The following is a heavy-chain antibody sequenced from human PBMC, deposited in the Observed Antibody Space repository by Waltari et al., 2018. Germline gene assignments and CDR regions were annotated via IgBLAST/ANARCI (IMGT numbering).Heavy chain of an antibody. CDR2: IIPISDTP. V-gene: IGHV1-69*18. J-gene: IGHJ1*01. Sequence: QVQLVQSGAEVKKPGSSVKVSCKASGGTFSNYIYAISWVRQAPGHGLEWMGKIIPISDTPNYAQKFQDRVTITADQSTSSITAYMELSSLRSEDTAVYFCATVTYYYDTSGGAEYFHHWGRGTLVTVSS. D-gene: IGHD3-22*01. CDR1: GGTFSNYIYA. CDR3: ATVTYYYDTSGGAEYFHH.